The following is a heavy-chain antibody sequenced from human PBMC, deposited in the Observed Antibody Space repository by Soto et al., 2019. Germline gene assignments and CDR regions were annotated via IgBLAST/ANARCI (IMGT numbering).Heavy chain of an antibody. D-gene: IGHD3-10*01. J-gene: IGHJ4*02. Sequence: QVQLVQSGPEMMQPGASVKVSCKASGYASLSYAMHWVRQVHGQVYEWLGWINAGVDGTMYSERFQGRVRITRDTSANTVYMELNALTSEDTAVCYCAREVPGVTSFDYWGQGTLVIVSS. V-gene: IGHV1-3*01. CDR2: INAGVDGT. CDR1: GYASLSYA. CDR3: AREVPGVTSFDY.